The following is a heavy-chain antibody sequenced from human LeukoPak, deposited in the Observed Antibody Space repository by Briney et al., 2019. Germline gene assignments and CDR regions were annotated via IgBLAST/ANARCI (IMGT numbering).Heavy chain of an antibody. CDR3: AELGITMIGGV. D-gene: IGHD3-10*02. J-gene: IGHJ6*04. CDR1: GGSISSYY. CDR2: ISSSSSTI. Sequence: SSETLSLTCTVSGGSISSYYWSWIRQPPGKGLEWVSYISSSSSTIYYADSVKGRFTISRDNAKNSLYLQMNSLRAEDTAVYYCAELGITMIGGVWGKGTTVTISS. V-gene: IGHV3-48*04.